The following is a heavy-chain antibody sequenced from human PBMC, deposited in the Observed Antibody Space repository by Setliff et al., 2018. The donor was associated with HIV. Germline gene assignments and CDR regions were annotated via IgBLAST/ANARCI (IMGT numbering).Heavy chain of an antibody. V-gene: IGHV4-39*01. CDR1: GDSITGSHYY. J-gene: IGHJ3*02. CDR3: SGSGIGYGGDSNTFDI. Sequence: SETLSLTCTVSGDSITGSHYYWGWIRQPPGKGLEWIASIHYSGRTYDSPSVRSRVAIFVDTSKNQFSLRLNSVTATDAAMYYCSGSGIGYGGDSNTFDIWGQGTLVT. CDR2: IHYSGRT. D-gene: IGHD2-21*02.